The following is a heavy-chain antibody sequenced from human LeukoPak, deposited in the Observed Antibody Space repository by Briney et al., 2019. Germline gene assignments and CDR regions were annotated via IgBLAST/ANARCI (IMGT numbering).Heavy chain of an antibody. CDR3: VRGVYGDYGDY. J-gene: IGHJ4*02. D-gene: IGHD4-17*01. CDR2: MNPVSGST. CDR1: GYTFITYD. V-gene: IGHV1-8*01. Sequence: ASVKVSCKASGYTFITYDINWVRQAPGQGLEWMGWMNPVSGSTGYAQKFQGRVTMARNTSISTAYMELSSLRSEDTAVYYCVRGVYGDYGDYWGQGTLVTVSS.